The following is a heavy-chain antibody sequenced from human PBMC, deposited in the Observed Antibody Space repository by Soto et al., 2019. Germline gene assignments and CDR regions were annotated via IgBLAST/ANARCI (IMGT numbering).Heavy chain of an antibody. CDR1: GYTFTSYD. J-gene: IGHJ5*02. Sequence: ASVKVSCKASGYTFTSYDINWVRQATGQGLEWMGWMNPNSGNTGYAQKFQGRVTMTRNTSISTAYMELSSLRSEDTAVYYCARGKKYSSSWHTRNWFDPWGQGTLVTVSS. V-gene: IGHV1-8*01. CDR3: ARGKKYSSSWHTRNWFDP. CDR2: MNPNSGNT. D-gene: IGHD6-13*01.